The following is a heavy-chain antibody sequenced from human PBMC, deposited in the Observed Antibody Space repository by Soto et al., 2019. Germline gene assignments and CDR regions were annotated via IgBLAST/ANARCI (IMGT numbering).Heavy chain of an antibody. Sequence: ASVKVSCKASGFTFSNYGLNWVRQAPGQGLEWMGWVSANNGHANYAQNLQGRVSMTTDTSTSTAYMELRGLRFDDTAVYYCARDIESVTAKHFFYYYAMDVWGQGTTVTVSS. J-gene: IGHJ6*02. D-gene: IGHD2-8*01. V-gene: IGHV1-18*01. CDR2: VSANNGHA. CDR3: ARDIESVTAKHFFYYYAMDV. CDR1: GFTFSNYG.